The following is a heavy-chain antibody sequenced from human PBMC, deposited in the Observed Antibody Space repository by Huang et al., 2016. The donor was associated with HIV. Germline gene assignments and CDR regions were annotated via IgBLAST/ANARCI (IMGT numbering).Heavy chain of an antibody. J-gene: IGHJ4*02. Sequence: QVHLRESGPGLVKPSETLSLSCSVSGDSMNSSYWNGVRQPPGKGLEWIGHGYVNGNTNYNPSLRSRVTISVDTSKKQFYLKLNSVTAGDTAVYYCARRGVAAKHFDFWGQGIVVTVSS. CDR1: GDSMNSSY. CDR3: ARRGVAAKHFDF. CDR2: GYVNGNT. V-gene: IGHV4-59*13. D-gene: IGHD3-10*01.